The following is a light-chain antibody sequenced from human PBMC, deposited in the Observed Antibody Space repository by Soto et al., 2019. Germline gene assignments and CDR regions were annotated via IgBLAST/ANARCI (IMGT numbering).Light chain of an antibody. CDR3: SSDTSSSTV. CDR2: DVS. V-gene: IGLV2-14*01. J-gene: IGLJ2*01. CDR1: SSDVGGYNY. Sequence: QSALTQPASVSGSPGQSITISCTGTSSDVGGYNYVSWYQQHPGKAPKLMIYDVSNRPSGVSNRFSGSKSGNTASLTISGLQDDDDADYSCSSDTSSSTVFGGGTKLTVL.